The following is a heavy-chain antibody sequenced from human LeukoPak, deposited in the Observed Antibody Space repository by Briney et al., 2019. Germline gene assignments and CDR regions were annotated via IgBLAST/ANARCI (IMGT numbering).Heavy chain of an antibody. Sequence: ASVTVSCTASGYTFTSYGISWVRQAPGQGLEWIGWISAYNGNTNYAQKLQGRVTMTTDTSTSTAYMELRSLRSDDTAVYYCARDRIAAAGTGGWSQGTLVTVSS. CDR2: ISAYNGNT. D-gene: IGHD6-13*01. CDR1: GYTFTSYG. V-gene: IGHV1-18*01. CDR3: ARDRIAAAGTGG. J-gene: IGHJ4*02.